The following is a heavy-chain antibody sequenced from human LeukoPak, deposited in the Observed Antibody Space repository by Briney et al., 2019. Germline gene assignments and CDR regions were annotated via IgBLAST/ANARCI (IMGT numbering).Heavy chain of an antibody. CDR2: ISAYNGST. CDR1: GYTFTSYG. Sequence: ASVKVSCKASGYTFTSYGISWVRQAPGQGLEWMGWISAYNGSTNYARKLQGRVTITTDTSTSTAYMELRSLRSDDTVVYYCARDGVPVANWFDPWGQGTLVTVSS. J-gene: IGHJ5*02. D-gene: IGHD6-19*01. CDR3: ARDGVPVANWFDP. V-gene: IGHV1-18*01.